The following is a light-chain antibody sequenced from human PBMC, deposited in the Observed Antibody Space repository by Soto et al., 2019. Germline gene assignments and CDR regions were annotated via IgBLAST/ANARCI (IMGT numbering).Light chain of an antibody. J-gene: IGKJ5*01. CDR3: QHYTSDSIAT. CDR2: DAS. Sequence: DIRLTQSPSTLSASIGDRVTITCRASRNVRNSLAWYQQRPGKAPNLLIYDASILQIGVPPRFSGGGSGTAFTITISSLQPDDFATYYCQHYTSDSIATFGQGTRLDIK. V-gene: IGKV1-5*01. CDR1: RNVRNS.